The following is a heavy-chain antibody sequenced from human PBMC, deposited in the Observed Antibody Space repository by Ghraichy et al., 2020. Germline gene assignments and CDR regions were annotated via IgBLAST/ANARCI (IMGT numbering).Heavy chain of an antibody. CDR3: ARAGWIQLGGAFDI. V-gene: IGHV3-74*01. CDR1: GFTFSSYW. J-gene: IGHJ3*02. D-gene: IGHD5-18*01. Sequence: LSLTCAASGFTFSSYWMHWVRQAPGKGLVWVSRINSDGSSTSYADSVKGRFTISRDNAKNTLYLQMNSLRAEDTAVYYCARAGWIQLGGAFDIWGQGTMVTVSS. CDR2: INSDGSST.